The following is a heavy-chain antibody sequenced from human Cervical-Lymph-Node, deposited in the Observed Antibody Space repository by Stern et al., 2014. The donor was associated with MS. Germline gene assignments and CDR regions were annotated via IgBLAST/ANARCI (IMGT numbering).Heavy chain of an antibody. CDR3: AREGVSGGSGFDY. D-gene: IGHD7-27*01. CDR2: INAGNGDT. CDR1: GYTFTSYA. J-gene: IGHJ4*02. Sequence: MQLVESGAEVKKPGASVKVSCKASGYTFTSYAIHWVRQAPGQRLEWMGWINAGNGDTKYSQKFQGRVTITRDTSASTTYMELSSLRSEDTAIYYCAREGVSGGSGFDYWGQGTLVTVSS. V-gene: IGHV1-3*01.